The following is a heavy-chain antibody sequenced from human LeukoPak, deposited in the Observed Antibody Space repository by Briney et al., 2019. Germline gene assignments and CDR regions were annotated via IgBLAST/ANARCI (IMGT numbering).Heavy chain of an antibody. V-gene: IGHV1-2*02. CDR1: GYTFTAYY. Sequence: RRASVTVSCKASGYTFTAYYVHWVRQAPGQGLEWIGWINPNTGDTNYAPKFQGRVTMIKDTSTNSAYMELNKLTSDDTAVYYCGRGNKSFDPWGQGTLVTVSS. J-gene: IGHJ5*02. CDR2: INPNTGDT. CDR3: GRGNKSFDP.